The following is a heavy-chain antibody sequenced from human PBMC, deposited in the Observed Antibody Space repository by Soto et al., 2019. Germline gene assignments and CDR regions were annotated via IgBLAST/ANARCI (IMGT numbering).Heavy chain of an antibody. CDR3: ARGRNSILKVYAKVISFHF. CDR1: GGAFNGYC. J-gene: IGHJ3*01. D-gene: IGHD2-8*01. CDR2: ITHDGVA. Sequence: SETLSLTCPVSGGAFNGYCCTLTRQPPGKGLGWIGEITHDGVATYTPSLKSRLTMSLDTSKNQFSLKLNSVSAADTAVYYCARGRNSILKVYAKVISFHFWGQGTGVTV. V-gene: IGHV4-34*01.